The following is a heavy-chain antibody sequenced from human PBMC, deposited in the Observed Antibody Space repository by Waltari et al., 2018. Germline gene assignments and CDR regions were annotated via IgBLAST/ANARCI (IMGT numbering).Heavy chain of an antibody. Sequence: QLQLQESGPGLVKPSETLSLTCTVSGGSISSSSYYWGWIRQPPGKGLEWIGSIYYSGSTYYNPSLKSRVTISVDTSKNQFSLKLSSVTAADTAVYYCARPSARPLGAFDIWGQGTMVTVSS. D-gene: IGHD6-6*01. CDR3: ARPSARPLGAFDI. V-gene: IGHV4-39*01. CDR1: GGSISSSSYY. CDR2: IYYSGST. J-gene: IGHJ3*02.